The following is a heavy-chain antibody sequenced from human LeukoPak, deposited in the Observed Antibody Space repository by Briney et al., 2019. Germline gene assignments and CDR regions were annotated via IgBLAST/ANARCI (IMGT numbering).Heavy chain of an antibody. Sequence: PSETLSLTCTVSGGSMNNYYWSWIRQSPGKGLEWVGYIYHTGSATYKPSLKSRVILSLDTSKNQFSLRLNSVTAADTAVYYCARGRGDSKGTSFDFWGQGTLVTVSS. CDR2: IYHTGSA. J-gene: IGHJ4*02. CDR1: GGSMNNYY. D-gene: IGHD3-22*01. CDR3: ARGRGDSKGTSFDF. V-gene: IGHV4-59*01.